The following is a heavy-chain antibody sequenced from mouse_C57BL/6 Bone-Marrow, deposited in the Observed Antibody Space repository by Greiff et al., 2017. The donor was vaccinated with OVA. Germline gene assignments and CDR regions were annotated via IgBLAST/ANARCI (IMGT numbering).Heavy chain of an antibody. V-gene: IGHV5-4*01. Sequence: EVKLMESGGGLVKPGGSLKLSCAASGFTFSSYAMSWVRQTPEKRLEWVATISDGGSYTYYPDNVKGRFTISRDNAKNNLYLQMSHLKSEDTAMYYCARDGRAGSYYFDYWGQGTTLTVSS. CDR2: ISDGGSYT. J-gene: IGHJ2*01. CDR1: GFTFSSYA. CDR3: ARDGRAGSYYFDY. D-gene: IGHD3-3*01.